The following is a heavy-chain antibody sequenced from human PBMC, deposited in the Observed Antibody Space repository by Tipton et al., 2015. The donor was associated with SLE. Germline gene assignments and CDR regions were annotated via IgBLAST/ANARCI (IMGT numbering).Heavy chain of an antibody. V-gene: IGHV3-30*02. CDR3: AKDTGYYAFDY. CDR2: IRYDGSRR. CDR1: GFTFSSFG. Sequence: SLRLSCAASGFTFSSFGMHWVRQAPGKGLEWVAFIRYDGSRRNYADSLEGRFTISRDNSKNMLYLQMNSLRAEDTAVYYCAKDTGYYAFDYWGQGTLVTVSS. D-gene: IGHD3-22*01. J-gene: IGHJ4*02.